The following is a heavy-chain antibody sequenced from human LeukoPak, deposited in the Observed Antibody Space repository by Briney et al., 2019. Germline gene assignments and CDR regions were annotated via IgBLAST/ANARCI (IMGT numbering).Heavy chain of an antibody. CDR2: IKYDGSEK. Sequence: PGGSLRLSRAASGFTFSNYWMSWVRQAPGKGLEWVANIKYDGSEKYYVDSVKGRFTISRDNAKNSLYLQMNSLRAEDTAVYYCARDAVQLFDYWGQGTLVTVSS. CDR3: ARDAVQLFDY. V-gene: IGHV3-7*01. J-gene: IGHJ4*02. CDR1: GFTFSNYW. D-gene: IGHD1-1*01.